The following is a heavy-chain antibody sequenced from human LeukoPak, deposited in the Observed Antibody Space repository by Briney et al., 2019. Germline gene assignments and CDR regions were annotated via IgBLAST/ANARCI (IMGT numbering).Heavy chain of an antibody. V-gene: IGHV3-7*01. Sequence: GGSLILSCGASGFTFSSYWMSWVRQAPGKGPEWVANMKQDGSEKNYVDSVKGRFTISRDNARNTVYLQMNSLRAEDTAVYYCAREGVPFARDYWGQGTLVTVSS. CDR3: AREGVPFARDY. D-gene: IGHD2-2*01. J-gene: IGHJ4*02. CDR2: MKQDGSEK. CDR1: GFTFSSYW.